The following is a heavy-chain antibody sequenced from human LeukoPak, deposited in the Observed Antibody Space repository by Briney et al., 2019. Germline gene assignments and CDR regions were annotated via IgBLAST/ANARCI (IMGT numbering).Heavy chain of an antibody. D-gene: IGHD5-24*01. CDR2: ISSLGSTM. J-gene: IGHJ4*02. Sequence: GGSLRLSCAASGFSFSTYSMNWVRQAPGKGLDWVSYISSLGSTMYYADSVKGRFTISRDNAKNSLYLQMDGLRAEDTAVYYCARGEQEMATMSIDYWGQGTLVTVSS. V-gene: IGHV3-48*01. CDR1: GFSFSTYS. CDR3: ARGEQEMATMSIDY.